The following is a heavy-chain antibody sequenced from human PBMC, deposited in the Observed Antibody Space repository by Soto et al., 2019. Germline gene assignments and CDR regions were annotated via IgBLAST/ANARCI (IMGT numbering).Heavy chain of an antibody. Sequence: GESLRLSCAASGFTFSSYAMSWVRQAPGKGLEWVSAISWSGGSTYYADSVEGRFTITRDNYKNTLYLQMTSRSAEGAAVSYGAKELAGEDAFDVWGQGTMVTVSS. D-gene: IGHD3-16*01. CDR3: AKELAGEDAFDV. J-gene: IGHJ3*01. CDR2: ISWSGGST. CDR1: GFTFSSYA. V-gene: IGHV3-23*01.